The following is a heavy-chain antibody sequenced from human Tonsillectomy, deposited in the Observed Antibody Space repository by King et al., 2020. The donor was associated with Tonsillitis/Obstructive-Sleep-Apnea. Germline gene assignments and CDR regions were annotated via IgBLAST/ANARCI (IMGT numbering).Heavy chain of an antibody. J-gene: IGHJ4*02. Sequence: EVQLVQSGGGLVQPGGSLRLSCAASGFTFSSFAMSWVRQAPGKGLEWVSGISGSGDSTFYADSVKGRFTISRDNSKSTLYLQMSSLRAEDTAVYYCAKDGLEGYYYFDYWGQGTLVTVSS. V-gene: IGHV3-23*04. CDR2: ISGSGDST. CDR1: GFTFSSFA. CDR3: AKDGLEGYYYFDY. D-gene: IGHD2-15*01.